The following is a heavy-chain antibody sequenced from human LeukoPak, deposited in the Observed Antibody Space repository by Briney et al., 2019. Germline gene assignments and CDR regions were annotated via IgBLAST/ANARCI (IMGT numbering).Heavy chain of an antibody. CDR1: GYSFNNYW. CDR2: IYPSDSDT. D-gene: IGHD3-22*01. CDR3: ARPHYYDAIGYYFDY. Sequence: GESLKISCKGSGYSFNNYWIGWVRQMPVKGLQWMGIIYPSDSDTRYSPSFQGQVTISADKSIATAYLQWSSLKASDTAMYYCARPHYYDAIGYYFDYWGQGTQVTVSS. J-gene: IGHJ4*02. V-gene: IGHV5-51*01.